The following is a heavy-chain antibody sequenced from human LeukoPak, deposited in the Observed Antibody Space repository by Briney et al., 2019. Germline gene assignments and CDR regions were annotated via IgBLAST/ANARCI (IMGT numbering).Heavy chain of an antibody. CDR1: AFTFSSYA. CDR3: ARGLAGRDAFDI. CDR2: ISASSNSI. Sequence: PGGSLRLSCAASAFTFSSYAMNWVRQAPGKGLEWVSFISASSNSIYYADSVKGRFTISRDNAKNSLYLQLNSLRAEDTAVYYCARGLAGRDAFDIWGQGTMVTVSS. V-gene: IGHV3-21*01. J-gene: IGHJ3*02. D-gene: IGHD6-13*01.